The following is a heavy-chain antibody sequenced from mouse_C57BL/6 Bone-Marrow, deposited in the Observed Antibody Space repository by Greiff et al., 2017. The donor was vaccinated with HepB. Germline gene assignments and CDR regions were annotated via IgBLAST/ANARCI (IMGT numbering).Heavy chain of an antibody. J-gene: IGHJ1*03. V-gene: IGHV5-6*02. CDR1: GFTFSSYG. CDR3: ARRDYYGSSYEYFDV. Sequence: DVMLVESGGDLVKPGGSLKLSCAASGFTFSSYGMSWVRQTPDKRLEWVATISSGGSYTYYPDSVKGRFTISRDNAKNTLYLQMSSLKSEDTAMYYCARRDYYGSSYEYFDVWGTGTTVTVSS. CDR2: ISSGGSYT. D-gene: IGHD1-1*01.